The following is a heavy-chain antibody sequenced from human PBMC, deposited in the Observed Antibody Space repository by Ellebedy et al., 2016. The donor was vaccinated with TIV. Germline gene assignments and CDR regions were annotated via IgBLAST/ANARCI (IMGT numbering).Heavy chain of an antibody. CDR1: GGSINSGGFY. CDR2: IYYSGST. CDR3: ARRIRIAEAGTPWFDP. D-gene: IGHD6-19*01. J-gene: IGHJ5*02. V-gene: IGHV4-31*03. Sequence: SETLSLTXTVSGGSINSGGFYWSWIRQHPVKGLEWIGYIYYSGSTYYNPSLKSRVTISVDTPKNQFSLKLSSVTAADTAVYYCARRIRIAEAGTPWFDPWGQGTLVTVSS.